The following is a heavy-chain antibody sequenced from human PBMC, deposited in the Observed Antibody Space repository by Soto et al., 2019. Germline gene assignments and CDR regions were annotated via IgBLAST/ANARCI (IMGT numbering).Heavy chain of an antibody. J-gene: IGHJ5*02. D-gene: IGHD1-7*01. Sequence: EAQLLESGGGLVQPGGSLRLSCAASGFTFNNYAMSWVRQAPGKGLEWVSSIHGSGGGTYYTDSVKGRFTVSRDDSKKTXXXXXXXXXXXXXXXXXXXXXXXXXXXXWDYFDPWGQGTLVTVSS. CDR2: IHGSGGGT. CDR3: XXXXXXXXXXWDYFDP. V-gene: IGHV3-23*01. CDR1: GFTFNNYA.